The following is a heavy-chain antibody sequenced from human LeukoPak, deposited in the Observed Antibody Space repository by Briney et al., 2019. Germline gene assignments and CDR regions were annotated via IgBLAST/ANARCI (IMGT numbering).Heavy chain of an antibody. CDR2: IYYSGST. CDR1: GGSISSYY. CDR3: ARLSVAAVGKYDY. D-gene: IGHD6-25*01. Sequence: SETLSLTCTVSGGSISSYYWSWIRQPPGKGLEWIGYIYYSGSTNYNPSLKSRVTVSVDTSKNQFSLKLRSVTAADTAVYYCARLSVAAVGKYDYWGQGTLVTVSS. V-gene: IGHV4-59*12. J-gene: IGHJ4*02.